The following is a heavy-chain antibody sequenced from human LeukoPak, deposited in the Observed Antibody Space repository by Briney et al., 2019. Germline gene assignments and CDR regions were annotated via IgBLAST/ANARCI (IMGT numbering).Heavy chain of an antibody. CDR1: GYSISSSYY. J-gene: IGHJ6*03. CDR3: ARDIGINYYYYYMDV. Sequence: SETLSLTCTVSGYSISSSYYWSWIRQPPGKGLEWIGYIYYSGSTNYNPSLKSRVTISVDTSKNQFSLKLSSVTAADTAVYYCARDIGINYYYYYMDVWGKGTTVTVSS. D-gene: IGHD3-10*01. V-gene: IGHV4-61*01. CDR2: IYYSGST.